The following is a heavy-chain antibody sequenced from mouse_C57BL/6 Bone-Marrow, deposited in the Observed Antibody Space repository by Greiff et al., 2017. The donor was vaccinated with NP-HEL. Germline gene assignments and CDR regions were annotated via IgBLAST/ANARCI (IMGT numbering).Heavy chain of an antibody. D-gene: IGHD1-1*01. J-gene: IGHJ1*03. Sequence: QVQLKQPGAELVKPGASVKLSCKASGYTFTSYWMHWVKQRPGQGLEWIGMIHPNSGSTNYNEKFKSKATLTVDKSSSTAYMQLSSLTSEDSAVYYCARRNFYYYGSSDWYFDVWGTGTTVTVAS. V-gene: IGHV1-64*01. CDR2: IHPNSGST. CDR1: GYTFTSYW. CDR3: ARRNFYYYGSSDWYFDV.